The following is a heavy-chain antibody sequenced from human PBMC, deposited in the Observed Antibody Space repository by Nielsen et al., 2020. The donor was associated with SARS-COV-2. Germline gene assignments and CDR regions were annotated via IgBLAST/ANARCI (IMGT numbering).Heavy chain of an antibody. Sequence: GGSLRLSCAASGFTFSSYGMNWFRQAPGKGLEWVSYINNSSSTIYYADSVKGRFTISRDNAKNSLYLQMNSLRDEDTAVYYCAGKLYYWGQGTLVTVSS. V-gene: IGHV3-48*02. CDR2: INNSSSTI. CDR3: AGKLYY. D-gene: IGHD4-23*01. CDR1: GFTFSSYG. J-gene: IGHJ4*02.